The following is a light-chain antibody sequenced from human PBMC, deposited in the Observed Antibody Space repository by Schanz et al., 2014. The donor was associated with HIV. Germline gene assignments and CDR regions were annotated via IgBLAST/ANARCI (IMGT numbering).Light chain of an antibody. V-gene: IGLV2-14*03. CDR2: DVS. CDR3: SSYTTSSTLV. Sequence: QSALTQPASVSGSPGQSITISCTGTSSNDGGYHYVSWYQQHPGKAPKLIIYDVSNRPSGISYRFSGSKSGYTASLTISGLQADDEADYYCSSYTTSSTLVFGGGTKLTVL. CDR1: SSNDGGYHY. J-gene: IGLJ2*01.